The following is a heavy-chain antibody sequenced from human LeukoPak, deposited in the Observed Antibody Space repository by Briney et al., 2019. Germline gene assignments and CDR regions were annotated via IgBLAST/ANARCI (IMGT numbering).Heavy chain of an antibody. CDR1: GYIFTNLY. CDR3: TADLQRLRFEN. J-gene: IGHJ5*02. V-gene: IGHV1-2*02. Sequence: ASVKVSCKASGYIFTNLYMHWMRQAPGQGLEWIGWIYPNNGGTNYAQKFQGRVSMTSDTSISTAYMELTRLTSDDTAVYYCTADLQRLRFENWGQGPLVTVSS. CDR2: IYPNNGGT.